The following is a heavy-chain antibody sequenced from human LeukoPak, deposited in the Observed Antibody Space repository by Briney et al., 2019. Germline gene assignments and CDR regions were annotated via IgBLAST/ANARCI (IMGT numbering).Heavy chain of an antibody. J-gene: IGHJ4*02. CDR1: GSIFSNYA. D-gene: IGHD2-21*01. Sequence: GGSLRLSYAASGSIFSNYAMSWVRQAPARGLEWVSSISGSGGRTWYADSVKGRFTISRDNSKNTLYLQMNSLRAEDTAVYYCARRVLCDFWGQGTLVTVSS. CDR3: ARRVLCDF. V-gene: IGHV3-23*01. CDR2: ISGSGGRT.